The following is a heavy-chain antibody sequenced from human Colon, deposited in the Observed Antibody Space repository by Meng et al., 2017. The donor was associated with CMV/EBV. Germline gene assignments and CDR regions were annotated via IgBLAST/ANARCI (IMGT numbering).Heavy chain of an antibody. D-gene: IGHD1-14*01. J-gene: IGHJ3*01. CDR1: GGSIRNYH. CDR3: ARVVTGAFDL. Sequence: SETLSLTCSVSGGSIRNYHWSWVRQSPGKGLEWIGYVYYSGNANYNPSLKSRVTISVDTSKNHLSLRLTSMTAADTAVYYCARVVTGAFDLWGQGTMVTVSS. CDR2: VYYSGNA. V-gene: IGHV4-59*01.